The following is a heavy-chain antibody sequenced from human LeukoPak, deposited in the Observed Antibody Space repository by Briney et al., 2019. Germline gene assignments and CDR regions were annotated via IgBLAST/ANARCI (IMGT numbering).Heavy chain of an antibody. Sequence: ASVKVSCKVSGYTLTELSMHWVRQAPGKGLEWMGGFDPEDGETIYAQKFQGRVTMTEDTSTDTAYMKLGSLRSEDTAVYYCATRPKYYDFWSGYYTGQEDYWGQGTLVTVSS. CDR1: GYTLTELS. V-gene: IGHV1-24*01. J-gene: IGHJ4*02. CDR3: ATRPKYYDFWSGYYTGQEDY. CDR2: FDPEDGET. D-gene: IGHD3-3*01.